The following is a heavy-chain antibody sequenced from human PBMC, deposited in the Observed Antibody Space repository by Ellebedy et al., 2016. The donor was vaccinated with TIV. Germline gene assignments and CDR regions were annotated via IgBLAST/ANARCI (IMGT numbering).Heavy chain of an antibody. CDR3: ARGGGSHSSYFDY. CDR2: VSSSSSTI. V-gene: IGHV3-48*01. CDR1: GFTFSSYS. Sequence: PGGSLRLSCAASGFTFSSYSMNWVRQAPGKGLEWVSYVSSSSSTIYYADSVKGRFTISRDNAKNSLYLQMNSLRAEDTAVYYCARGGGSHSSYFDYWGQGTLVTVSS. J-gene: IGHJ4*02. D-gene: IGHD1-26*01.